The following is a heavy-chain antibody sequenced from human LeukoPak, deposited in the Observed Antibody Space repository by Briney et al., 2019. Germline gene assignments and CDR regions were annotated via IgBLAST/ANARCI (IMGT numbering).Heavy chain of an antibody. CDR2: IYTSGST. V-gene: IGHV4-61*02. CDR3: ARATSSRGYYYYYMDV. D-gene: IGHD2-2*01. J-gene: IGHJ6*03. Sequence: PSETLSLTCTVSGGSISSGSYYWSWIRQPAGKGLEWIGRIYTSGSTNYNPSLKSRVTISVDTSKNQFSLKLSSVTAADTAVYYCARATSSRGYYYYYMDVWGKGTTVTVSS. CDR1: GGSISSGSYY.